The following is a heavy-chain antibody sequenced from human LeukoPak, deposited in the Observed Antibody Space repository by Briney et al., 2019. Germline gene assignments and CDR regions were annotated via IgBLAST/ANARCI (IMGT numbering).Heavy chain of an antibody. CDR1: GGSFSGYY. CDR2: INHSGST. CDR3: ARWGITGTTPGYYYYMDV. J-gene: IGHJ6*03. Sequence: SETLSLTCAVYGGSFSGYYWSWIRQPPGKGLEWIGEINHSGSTNYNPSLKSRVTISVDTSKNQFSLKLSSVTAADTAVYYCARWGITGTTPGYYYYMDVWGKGTTVTASS. D-gene: IGHD1-14*01. V-gene: IGHV4-34*01.